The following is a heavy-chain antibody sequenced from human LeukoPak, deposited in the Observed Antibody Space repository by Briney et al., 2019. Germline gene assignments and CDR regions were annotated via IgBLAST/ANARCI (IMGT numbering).Heavy chain of an antibody. V-gene: IGHV1-69*06. Sequence: SVKVSCKASGGTFSSYAISWVRQAPGQGLEWMGGIIPIFGTANYAQRFQGRLTITADKSTSTAYMELSSLTSEDTAVYYCARADNWEGAKGDWGQGTMVTVSS. J-gene: IGHJ3*01. D-gene: IGHD3-16*01. CDR2: IIPIFGTA. CDR1: GGTFSSYA. CDR3: ARADNWEGAKGD.